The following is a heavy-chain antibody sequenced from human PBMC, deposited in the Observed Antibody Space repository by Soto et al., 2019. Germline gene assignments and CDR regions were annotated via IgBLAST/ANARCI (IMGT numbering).Heavy chain of an antibody. D-gene: IGHD2-15*01. CDR1: GFTFSDYY. CDR3: ARDREDIVVVVAAIGAFDI. Sequence: QVQLVESGGGLVKPGGSLRLSCAASGFTFSDYYMSWIRQAPGKGLEWVSYISSSGSTIYYADSVKGRFTISRDNAKNVLXXQMNSLRAEDTAVYYCARDREDIVVVVAAIGAFDIWGQGTMVTVSS. J-gene: IGHJ3*02. V-gene: IGHV3-11*01. CDR2: ISSSGSTI.